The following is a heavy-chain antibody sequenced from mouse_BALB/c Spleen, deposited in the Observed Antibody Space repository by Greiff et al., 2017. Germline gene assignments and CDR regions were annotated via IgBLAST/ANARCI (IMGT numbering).Heavy chain of an antibody. CDR2: IWSDGST. V-gene: IGHV2-6-2*01. D-gene: IGHD1-2*01. Sequence: VKVVESGPDLVAPSQSLSITCTVSGFSLTSYGVHWVRQPPGKGLEWLVVIWSDGSTTYNSALKSRLSISKDNSKSQVFLKMNSLQTDDTAMYYCARQGTTATLFAYWGQGTLVTVAA. CDR3: ARQGTTATLFAY. J-gene: IGHJ3*01. CDR1: GFSLTSYG.